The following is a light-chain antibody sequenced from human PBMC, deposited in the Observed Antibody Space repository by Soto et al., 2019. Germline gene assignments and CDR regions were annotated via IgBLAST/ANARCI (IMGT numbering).Light chain of an antibody. V-gene: IGKV3-20*01. CDR2: GAS. CDR1: QSVSSSY. J-gene: IGKJ1*01. Sequence: EIVLTQSPGTLSLSPGERATLSCRASQSVSSSYLAWYQQKPGQAPRRLIYGASSRATGIPDRFSGSGSVTDFTLTISRLEPEDCAVYYCQQDGSSPWTFGQGTKVEIK. CDR3: QQDGSSPWT.